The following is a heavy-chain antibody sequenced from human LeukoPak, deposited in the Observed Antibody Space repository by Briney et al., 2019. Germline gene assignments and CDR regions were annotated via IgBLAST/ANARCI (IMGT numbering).Heavy chain of an antibody. V-gene: IGHV1-8*01. CDR1: GYTFTSYD. J-gene: IGHJ5*02. Sequence: ASVKVSCKASGYTFTSYDINWVRQATGQGLEWMGWMNPNSGNTGYAQKFQGRVTMTEDTSTDTAYMELSSLRSEDTAVFFFQAEDGIRYFDWLYPFDPWGQGTLVTVSS. CDR3: QAEDGIRYFDWLYPFDP. CDR2: MNPNSGNT. D-gene: IGHD3-9*01.